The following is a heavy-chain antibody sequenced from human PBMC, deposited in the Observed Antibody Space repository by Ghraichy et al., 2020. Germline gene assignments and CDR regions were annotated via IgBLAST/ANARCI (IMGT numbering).Heavy chain of an antibody. V-gene: IGHV3-74*01. CDR2: INVDWSDT. Sequence: GGSLRLSCAASGFTFSGHWMHWVRQAPGKGLVWVARINVDWSDTNHADSVKGRFTISRDNAKNTLYLQMDSLRAEDTAVYYCARDWRRSYFDYLGQGTL. CDR3: ARDWRRSYFDY. J-gene: IGHJ4*02. CDR1: GFTFSGHW. D-gene: IGHD3-3*01.